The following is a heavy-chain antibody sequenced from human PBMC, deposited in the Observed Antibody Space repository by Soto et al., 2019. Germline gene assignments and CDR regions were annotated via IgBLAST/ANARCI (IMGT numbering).Heavy chain of an antibody. CDR1: GFTFSSYA. CDR2: ISGSGGST. Sequence: GGSLRLSCAASGFTFSSYAMSWVRQAPGKGLEWVSAISGSGGSTYYADSVKGRFTISRDNSKNTLYLQMNSLRAEDTAVYYCAKDIFHDYGDYGGAFDIWGQGTMVTVSS. J-gene: IGHJ3*02. D-gene: IGHD4-17*01. V-gene: IGHV3-23*01. CDR3: AKDIFHDYGDYGGAFDI.